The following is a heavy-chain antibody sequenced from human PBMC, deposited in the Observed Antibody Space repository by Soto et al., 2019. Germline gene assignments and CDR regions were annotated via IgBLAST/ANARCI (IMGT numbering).Heavy chain of an antibody. D-gene: IGHD2-2*01. J-gene: IGHJ6*02. CDR1: GYTFTGYY. CDR3: AIVSGYCSSTSCYGGADYGMDV. V-gene: IGHV1-2*04. CDR2: INPNSGGT. Sequence: GASVKVSCKASGYTFTGYYMHWVRQAPGQGLEWMGWINPNSGGTNYAQKFQGWVTMTRDTSISTAYMELSRLRSDDTAVYYCAIVSGYCSSTSCYGGADYGMDVWGQGTTVTVSS.